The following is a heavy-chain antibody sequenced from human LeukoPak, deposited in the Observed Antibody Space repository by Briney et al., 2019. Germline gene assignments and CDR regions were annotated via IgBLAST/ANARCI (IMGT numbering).Heavy chain of an antibody. CDR3: ARVAVAGPTGWFDP. J-gene: IGHJ5*02. Sequence: GGSLRLSCAASGFAFSAYSMHWVRQAPGRGLDWVAIISYDGTITHYADSVKGRFIISRDTSKNTLYLQMNSLRAEDTAVYYCARVAVAGPTGWFDPWGQGTLVTVSS. CDR1: GFAFSAYS. V-gene: IGHV3-30*14. CDR2: ISYDGTIT. D-gene: IGHD6-13*01.